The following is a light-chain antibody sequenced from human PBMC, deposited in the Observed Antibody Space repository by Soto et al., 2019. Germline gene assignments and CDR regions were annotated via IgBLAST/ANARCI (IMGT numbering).Light chain of an antibody. V-gene: IGKV3-20*01. CDR3: QQYGSSP. J-gene: IGKJ4*01. CDR1: QSVSSSY. Sequence: EIVLTQSPGTLSLSPGERATLSCRASQSVSSSYLAWYQQKPGQAPRLLIYGPSSRATGIPDRFSGSGSGTDCTLTISRLEPEDFAVYYCQQYGSSPFGGGTKVEIK. CDR2: GPS.